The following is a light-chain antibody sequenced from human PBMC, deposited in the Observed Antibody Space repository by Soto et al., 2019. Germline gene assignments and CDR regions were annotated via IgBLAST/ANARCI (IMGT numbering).Light chain of an antibody. V-gene: IGKV3-20*01. CDR1: QSVRDRY. J-gene: IGKJ1*01. Sequence: EIVLTHSPGTLSLCRCEIATLSCRASQSVRDRYLAWYQQKPGQAPSLLIYDTSTRATGVPDRFSGSGSGTDFALTISRVEPEDFAIYFCQQYGSSPGTFGQGTKVDIK. CDR2: DTS. CDR3: QQYGSSPGT.